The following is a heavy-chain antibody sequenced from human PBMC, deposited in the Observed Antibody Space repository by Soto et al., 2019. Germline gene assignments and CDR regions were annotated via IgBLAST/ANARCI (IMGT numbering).Heavy chain of an antibody. V-gene: IGHV3-30*18. D-gene: IGHD6-19*01. CDR1: GFTFSSYG. Sequence: GGSLRLSCAASGFTFSSYGMHWVRQAPGKGLEWVAVISDGGSNKYHADSVKGRFTISRDNSKNTLYLQMNSLRAEDTAVYYCAKTKRIAVAGIGYWGQGTLVTVSS. CDR3: AKTKRIAVAGIGY. J-gene: IGHJ4*02. CDR2: ISDGGSNK.